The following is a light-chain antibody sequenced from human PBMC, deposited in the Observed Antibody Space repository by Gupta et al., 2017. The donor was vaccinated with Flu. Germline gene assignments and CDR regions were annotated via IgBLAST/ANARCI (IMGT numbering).Light chain of an antibody. CDR3: QSYDSSLSSWV. J-gene: IGLJ3*02. V-gene: IGLV1-40*01. CDR2: ANT. Sequence: SVLAQPPSVSGAPGQCVTISCTGRPSHIGAGYDVHWYQQLPETAPKLLIFANTNRPSGVPHRFSASKSGTSASLAITGLQTEDEADYYCQSYDSSLSSWVFGGGTKLTVL. CDR1: PSHIGAGYD.